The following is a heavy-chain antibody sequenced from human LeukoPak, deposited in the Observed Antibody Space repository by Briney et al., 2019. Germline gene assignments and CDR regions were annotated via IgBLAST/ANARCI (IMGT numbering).Heavy chain of an antibody. CDR2: IYYSGNS. Sequence: PSETLSLTCTVSGGSISSSSYSWGWIRQPPGKGLEWIGSIYYSGNSYYNPSLKSRVTISVDTSKNQFSLRLSSVTAADTAVYYCAREWEMATNSRGAFDIWGQGTMVTVSS. V-gene: IGHV4-39*07. J-gene: IGHJ3*02. CDR1: GGSISSSSYS. D-gene: IGHD5-24*01. CDR3: AREWEMATNSRGAFDI.